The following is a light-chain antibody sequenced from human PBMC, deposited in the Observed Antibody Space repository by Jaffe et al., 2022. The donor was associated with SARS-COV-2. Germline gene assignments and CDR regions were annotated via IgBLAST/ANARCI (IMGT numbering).Light chain of an antibody. Sequence: QSALTQPPSASGSPGQSVTISCTGTSSDVGRYNNVSWYQQHPGKGPKLMIYEVTKRPSGVPDRFSGSKFGNTASLTVSGLQAEDEADYYCSSYAGNVVFGGGTKLTVL. CDR3: SSYAGNVV. CDR2: EVT. V-gene: IGLV2-8*01. CDR1: SSDVGRYNN. J-gene: IGLJ2*01.